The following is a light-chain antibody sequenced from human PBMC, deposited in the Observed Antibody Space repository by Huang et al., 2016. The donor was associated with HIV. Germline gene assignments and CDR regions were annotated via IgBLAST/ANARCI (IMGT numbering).Light chain of an antibody. V-gene: IGKV3-20*01. J-gene: IGKJ1*01. CDR1: QSVSSSY. CDR3: QQYDSSPWT. CDR2: GAS. Sequence: EIVLTQSPGTLSLSPGGRATLSCRASQSVSSSYLAWYQQKPGQAPRLLFYGASSRATGIPDRFSGSGSGTDFTLTISRLEPEDFAVYYCQQYDSSPWTFGQGTKVEIK.